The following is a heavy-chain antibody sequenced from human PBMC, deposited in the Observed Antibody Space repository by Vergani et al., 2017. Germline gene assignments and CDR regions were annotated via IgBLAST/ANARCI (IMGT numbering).Heavy chain of an antibody. CDR3: AREGIAAVGTTLLFDY. Sequence: QVQLVESGGGVVQPGRSLRLSCAASGFTFSSYGMHWVRQAPGKGLEWVAGIWYDGSNTYYADSVKGRFTISRDNSKNTLYVQMNSLRAEDTAVYYCAREGIAAVGTTLLFDYWGQGTLVTVSS. CDR1: GFTFSSYG. J-gene: IGHJ4*02. CDR2: IWYDGSNT. D-gene: IGHD6-13*01. V-gene: IGHV3-33*01.